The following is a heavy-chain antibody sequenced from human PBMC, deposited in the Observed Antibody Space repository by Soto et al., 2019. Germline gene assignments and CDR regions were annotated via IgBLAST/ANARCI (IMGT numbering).Heavy chain of an antibody. J-gene: IGHJ4*02. V-gene: IGHV5-51*01. D-gene: IGHD3-3*01. CDR3: ATPGPDFWSGYPLSY. CDR1: GYSFTSYW. CDR2: IYPGDSDT. Sequence: PGESLKISCKGSGYSFTSYWIGWVRQMPGKGLEWMGIIYPGDSDTRYSPSFQGQVTISADKSISTAYLQWSSLKASDTAMYYCATPGPDFWSGYPLSYWGRGTLVTVSS.